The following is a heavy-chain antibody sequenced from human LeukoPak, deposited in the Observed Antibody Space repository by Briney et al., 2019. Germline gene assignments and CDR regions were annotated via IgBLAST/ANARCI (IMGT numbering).Heavy chain of an antibody. CDR2: ITSGGAP. Sequence: GGSLRLSCAASGFTFSNYAVMWLRQPREQRVELVSAITSGGAPRYPDSVKGRVTPSRDKSTHTLSLQINSLRAAHTAQYFCARDPHGDYIDAFEFWGRGTVVTVSS. D-gene: IGHD4-17*01. V-gene: IGHV3-23*01. CDR3: ARDPHGDYIDAFEF. J-gene: IGHJ3*01. CDR1: GFTFSNYA.